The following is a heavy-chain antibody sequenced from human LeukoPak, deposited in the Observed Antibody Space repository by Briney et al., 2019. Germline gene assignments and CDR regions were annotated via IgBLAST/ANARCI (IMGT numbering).Heavy chain of an antibody. CDR3: ARHYGSGPRPAFDI. CDR1: GGTFSSHA. D-gene: IGHD3-10*01. V-gene: IGHV1-69*05. CDR2: IIPISGTA. J-gene: IGHJ3*02. Sequence: SVKVSCKASGGTFSSHAIAWVRQAPGQGPEWMGGIIPISGTANYAQKFQGRVTITTDESTSTAYMELSSLTSDDTAVYYCARHYGSGPRPAFDIWGQGTMVTVSS.